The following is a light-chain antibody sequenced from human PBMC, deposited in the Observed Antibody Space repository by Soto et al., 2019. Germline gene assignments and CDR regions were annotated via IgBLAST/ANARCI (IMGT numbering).Light chain of an antibody. CDR1: QSVSSGH. V-gene: IGKV3-20*01. J-gene: IGKJ2*01. CDR2: GAS. CDR3: QQYGSSPYT. Sequence: EIVLPQSPGTLSLSPGERATLSCRASQSVSSGHLAWYQQKPGQAPRLLLYGASNRATGIPDRFSGSGSGTAFTLTISRREPEDSAVYSCQQYGSSPYTLGQGTKLEIK.